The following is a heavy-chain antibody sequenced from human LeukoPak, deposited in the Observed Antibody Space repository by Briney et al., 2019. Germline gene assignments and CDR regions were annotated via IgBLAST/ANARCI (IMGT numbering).Heavy chain of an antibody. CDR1: GFSVSTSGMR. D-gene: IGHD5-12*01. V-gene: IGHV2-70*04. Sequence: SGPTLVNPTQTLTLTCTFSGFSVSTSGMRVSWIRQPPGKALEWLARIDWDVDKFYSTSLKTRLTISKDTSKNQVVLTMTNMDPVDTATYYCARTPARYSGYDLSDAFDTWGQGIMVTVSS. CDR2: IDWDVDK. J-gene: IGHJ3*02. CDR3: ARTPARYSGYDLSDAFDT.